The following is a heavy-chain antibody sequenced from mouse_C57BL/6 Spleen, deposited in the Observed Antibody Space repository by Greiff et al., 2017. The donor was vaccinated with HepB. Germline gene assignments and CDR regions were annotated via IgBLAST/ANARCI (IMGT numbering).Heavy chain of an antibody. Sequence: EVQRVESGPGLVKPSQSLSLTCSVTGYSITSGYYWNWIRQFPGNKLEWMGYISYDGSNNYNPALKNRISITRDPAKNQFFLKLNSVTTEDTATYYCARRRITTVEWDWYFDVWGTGTTVTVSS. V-gene: IGHV3-6*01. J-gene: IGHJ1*03. D-gene: IGHD1-1*01. CDR3: ARRRITTVEWDWYFDV. CDR1: GYSITSGYY. CDR2: ISYDGSN.